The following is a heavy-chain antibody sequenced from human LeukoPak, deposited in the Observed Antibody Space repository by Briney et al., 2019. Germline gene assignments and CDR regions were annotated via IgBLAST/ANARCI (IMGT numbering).Heavy chain of an antibody. D-gene: IGHD2-15*01. V-gene: IGHV7-4-1*02. CDR3: ARVNGPGSPMGFDY. CDR1: GYTFTGYY. Sequence: VASVKVSCKASGYTFTGYYMHWVRQAPGQGLEWMGWINTNTGNPTYAQGFTGRFVFSLDTSVSTAYLQISSLRAEDTAVYYCARVNGPGSPMGFDYWGQGTLVTVSS. J-gene: IGHJ4*02. CDR2: INTNTGNP.